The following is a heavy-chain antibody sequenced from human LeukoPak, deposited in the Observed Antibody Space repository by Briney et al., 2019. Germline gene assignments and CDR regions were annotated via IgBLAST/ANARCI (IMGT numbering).Heavy chain of an antibody. J-gene: IGHJ5*02. Sequence: PGGSLRLSCAASGFTFSSYAMSWVRQAPGKGLEWVSAISGSGGSTYYADSVKGRFTISRDNSKNTLYLQMNSLRAEDTAVYYCAKENYYDSSGYYYDWFDPWGQGTLVTVSS. V-gene: IGHV3-23*01. CDR1: GFTFSSYA. CDR3: AKENYYDSSGYYYDWFDP. CDR2: ISGSGGST. D-gene: IGHD3-22*01.